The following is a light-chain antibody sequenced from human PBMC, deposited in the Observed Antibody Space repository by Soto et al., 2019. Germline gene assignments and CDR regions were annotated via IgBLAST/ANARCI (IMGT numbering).Light chain of an antibody. CDR2: EVS. J-gene: IGLJ2*01. CDR1: SSDVGTYKY. Sequence: QSALTQPPSASGSPGQSVTISCTGTSSDVGTYKYVSWYQQHPGKAPKLMIYEVSKRPSGVPDRFSGSKSGNTASLTVSGLQAEDEADYYCSSYAGRSNLIFGGGTQLTVL. CDR3: SSYAGRSNLI. V-gene: IGLV2-8*01.